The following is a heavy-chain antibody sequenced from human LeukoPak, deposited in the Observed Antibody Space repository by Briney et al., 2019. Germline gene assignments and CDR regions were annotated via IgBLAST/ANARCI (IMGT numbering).Heavy chain of an antibody. CDR3: ARGRGVLRFLEWLLYGLGWFDP. Sequence: ASVKVSCKASGYTFTGYYMHWVRQAPGQGLEWMGWINPNSGGTNYAQKFQSRVTMTRDTSISTAYMELSRLRSDDTAVYYCARGRGVLRFLEWLLYGLGWFDPWGQGTLVTVSS. V-gene: IGHV1-2*02. CDR2: INPNSGGT. D-gene: IGHD3-3*01. J-gene: IGHJ5*02. CDR1: GYTFTGYY.